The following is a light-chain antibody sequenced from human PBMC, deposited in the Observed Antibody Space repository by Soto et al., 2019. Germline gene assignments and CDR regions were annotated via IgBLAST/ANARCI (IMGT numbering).Light chain of an antibody. CDR1: SSDVGGYDY. CDR3: CSYAGSYTWV. Sequence: QSALTQPRSVSGSPGQSVTISCTGASSDVGGYDYVSWYQQHPGKAPKLMIYGVTKWPSGVPDRFSGSKSGNTASLTISGLQAEDEAHYYCCSYAGSYTWVFGGGTSSPS. CDR2: GVT. V-gene: IGLV2-11*01. J-gene: IGLJ3*02.